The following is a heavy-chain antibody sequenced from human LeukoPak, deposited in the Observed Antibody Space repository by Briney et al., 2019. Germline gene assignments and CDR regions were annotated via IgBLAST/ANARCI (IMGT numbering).Heavy chain of an antibody. CDR2: INPSGGST. J-gene: IGHJ5*02. Sequence: ASVKVSCKASGYTFTSYYMHWVRQAPGQGLEWMGIINPSGGSTSYAQKFQGRVTMTRDTSTSTVYMELSSLRSEDTAVYYCARDGTYCTNGVCPGYWFGPWGQGTLVTVSS. CDR3: ARDGTYCTNGVCPGYWFGP. CDR1: GYTFTSYY. D-gene: IGHD2-8*01. V-gene: IGHV1-46*01.